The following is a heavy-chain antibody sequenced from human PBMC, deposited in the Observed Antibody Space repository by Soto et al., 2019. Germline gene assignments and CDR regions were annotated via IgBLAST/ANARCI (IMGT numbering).Heavy chain of an antibody. CDR2: INPSGGST. D-gene: IGHD3-3*01. J-gene: IGHJ6*02. CDR3: ARDRTSYYDFWSGYYGGNHYYYGMYV. V-gene: IGHV1-46*01. Sequence: ASVKVSCKASGYTFTSYYMHWVRQAPGQGLEWMGIINPSGGSTSYAQKFQGRVTMTRDTSTSTVYMELSSLRSEDTAVYYCARDRTSYYDFWSGYYGGNHYYYGMYVWGQGTTVTVSS. CDR1: GYTFTSYY.